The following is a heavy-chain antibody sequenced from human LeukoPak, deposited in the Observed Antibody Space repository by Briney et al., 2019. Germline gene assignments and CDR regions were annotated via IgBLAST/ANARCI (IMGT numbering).Heavy chain of an antibody. CDR3: ARAYYDFWSGYSYYFDY. CDR1: GFTFSSYA. Sequence: GGSLRLSCAASGFTFSSYAVNWVRQAPGKGLEWVSYISSSSSTIYYADSVKGRFTISRDNAKNSLYLQMNSLRAEDTAVYYCARAYYDFWSGYSYYFDYWGQGTLVTVSS. D-gene: IGHD3-3*01. CDR2: ISSSSSTI. V-gene: IGHV3-48*01. J-gene: IGHJ4*02.